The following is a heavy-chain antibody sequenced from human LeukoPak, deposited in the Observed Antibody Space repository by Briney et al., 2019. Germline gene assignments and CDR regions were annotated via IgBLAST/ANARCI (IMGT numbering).Heavy chain of an antibody. CDR2: ISSSGSTI. D-gene: IGHD3-10*01. CDR1: GFTFSDYY. Sequence: GGSLRLSCAASGFTFSDYYMSWIRQAPGRGLKWISYISSSGSTIYYADSVKGRFTISRDNAKNSLHLQMNSLRAEDTAVYYCARDMTGPNADWFDPWGQGTLVTVSS. V-gene: IGHV3-11*04. J-gene: IGHJ5*02. CDR3: ARDMTGPNADWFDP.